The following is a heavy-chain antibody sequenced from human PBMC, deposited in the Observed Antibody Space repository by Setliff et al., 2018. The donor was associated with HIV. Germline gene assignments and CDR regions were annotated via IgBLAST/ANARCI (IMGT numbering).Heavy chain of an antibody. Sequence: SETLSLTCAVYGGSFSGYDWSWIRQPPGKGLEWIGEINHRVSTNYNPSLKSRATISVDTSKNQFSLKLYSVTAAETSVYCCARRWGIRGYSSWGQGTLVTVSS. D-gene: IGHD5-18*01. V-gene: IGHV4-34*01. J-gene: IGHJ5*02. CDR3: ARRWGIRGYSS. CDR2: INHRVST. CDR1: GGSFSGYD.